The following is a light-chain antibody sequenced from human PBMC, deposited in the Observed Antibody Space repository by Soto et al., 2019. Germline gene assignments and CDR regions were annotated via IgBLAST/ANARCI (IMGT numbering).Light chain of an antibody. CDR3: SSYTTISTLEV. CDR1: SSDVGGYNY. CDR2: EVS. Sequence: QSALTQPASVSGSPGQSITISCTGTSSDVGGYNYVSWYQQHPGKAPKLMIYEVSNRPSGVSNRFSRSKSGNTASLTISGLQAEDEADYYCSSYTTISTLEVFGGGTKVTVL. J-gene: IGLJ3*02. V-gene: IGLV2-14*01.